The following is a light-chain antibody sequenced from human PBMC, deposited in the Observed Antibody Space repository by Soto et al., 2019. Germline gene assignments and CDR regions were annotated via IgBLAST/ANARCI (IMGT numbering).Light chain of an antibody. J-gene: IGKJ2*01. CDR2: GIS. CDR1: QGIRKD. Sequence: IQMTQSPSSLSASVGDRVTITCRASQGIRKDLGWYQQKPGKAPKLLIYGISTLQSGVPSRFSGSGSGTEFTLTISILQPEDFATYYCLQDSSNPYTFGQGTKLEIK. CDR3: LQDSSNPYT. V-gene: IGKV1-6*01.